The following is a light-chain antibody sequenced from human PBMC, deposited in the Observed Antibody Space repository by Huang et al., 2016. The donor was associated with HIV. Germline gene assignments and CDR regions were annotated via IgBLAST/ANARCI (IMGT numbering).Light chain of an antibody. CDR2: DAS. CDR3: QQYGSSPVT. Sequence: EIVLTQSPGTLSLSPGESATLSCRASQSVSSSYLAWYQQKPGQAPRLLIYDASSRATGISDRFSGRGSGTDFSLTINRLEPEDFAVYYCQQYGSSPVTCGGGTKVEIK. J-gene: IGKJ4*01. V-gene: IGKV3-20*01. CDR1: QSVSSSY.